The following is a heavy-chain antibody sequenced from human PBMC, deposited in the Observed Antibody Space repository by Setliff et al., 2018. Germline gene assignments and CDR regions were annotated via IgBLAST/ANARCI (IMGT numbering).Heavy chain of an antibody. CDR2: FDPEDGET. D-gene: IGHD3-22*01. CDR1: GYTLTELS. CDR3: ATGTTDRGIVAYYYYYMDV. J-gene: IGHJ6*03. V-gene: IGHV1-24*01. Sequence: ASVKVSCKVSGYTLTELSMHWVRQAPGKGLEWMGGFDPEDGETIYAQKFQGRVTMTEDTSTDTAYMELSSLRAEDTAVYYCATGTTDRGIVAYYYYYMDVWGKGTTVTVSS.